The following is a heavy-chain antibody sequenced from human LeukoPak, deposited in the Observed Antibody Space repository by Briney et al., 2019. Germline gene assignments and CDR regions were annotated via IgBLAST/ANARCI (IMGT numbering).Heavy chain of an antibody. CDR3: ASWDIVVVVAATPVLRDV. CDR1: GFRVFHYG. Sequence: GMSARLSCAISGFRVFHYGVHCVRQAPGKGLEWVSSISSTRSYTYYADSVKGRFTISRDNAKNSLYLQMNSLRAEDTAVYYCASWDIVVVVAATPVLRDVWGQGTLVTVSS. CDR2: ISSTRSYT. D-gene: IGHD2-15*01. J-gene: IGHJ4*02. V-gene: IGHV3-21*01.